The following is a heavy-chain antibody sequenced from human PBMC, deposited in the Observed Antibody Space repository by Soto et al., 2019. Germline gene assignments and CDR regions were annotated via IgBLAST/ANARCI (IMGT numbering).Heavy chain of an antibody. V-gene: IGHV4-31*03. CDR2: IYYSGST. Sequence: SETLSLTCTVSGGSISSGGYYWSWIRQHPGKGLEWIGYIYYSGSTYYNPSLKSRVTISVDTSKNQFSLKLSSVTAADTAVYYCARGPIPYYYDSSGYTIPMGYFQHWGQGTLVTVSS. CDR3: ARGPIPYYYDSSGYTIPMGYFQH. D-gene: IGHD3-22*01. CDR1: GGSISSGGYY. J-gene: IGHJ1*01.